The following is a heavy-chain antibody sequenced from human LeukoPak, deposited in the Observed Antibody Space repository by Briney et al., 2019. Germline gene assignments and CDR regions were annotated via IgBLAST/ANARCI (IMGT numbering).Heavy chain of an antibody. V-gene: IGHV3-66*01. Sequence: GGSLRLSCAASGFNITSNYMNWVRQAPGEGLEWVAIIYSGGFTYYRDSVKGRFTIYRDNSKNTVYLQMNSLRVEDTAVYYCAREGMGYFDSWGQGTLVTVSS. D-gene: IGHD5-24*01. CDR1: GFNITSNY. CDR2: IYSGGFT. J-gene: IGHJ4*02. CDR3: AREGMGYFDS.